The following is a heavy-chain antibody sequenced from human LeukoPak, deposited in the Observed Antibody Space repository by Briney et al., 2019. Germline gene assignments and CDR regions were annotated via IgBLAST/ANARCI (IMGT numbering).Heavy chain of an antibody. V-gene: IGHV3-9*01. CDR2: ISWNSVEK. CDR3: AKAVPATNYFDL. CDR1: GFTFSSYA. Sequence: GGSLRLSCAASGFTFSSYAMSWVRQAPGKGLEWVSDISWNSVEKRYAGPVRGRFTIFRDNAKNSLYLEMSSLKPDDTALYLCAKAVPATNYFDLWGQGTLVTVSS. D-gene: IGHD4/OR15-4a*01. J-gene: IGHJ4*02.